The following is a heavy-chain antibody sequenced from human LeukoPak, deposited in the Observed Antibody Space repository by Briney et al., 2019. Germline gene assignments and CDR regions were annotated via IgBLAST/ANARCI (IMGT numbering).Heavy chain of an antibody. D-gene: IGHD4-17*01. CDR3: ARELYVDYGDYGDSGY. CDR2: INPNTGGT. J-gene: IGHJ4*02. CDR1: GYTFTGYY. Sequence: ASVKVFCKASGYTFTGYYMHWVRQAPGQGLEWMGWINPNTGGTNYAQKFQGRVTMTRDTSISTAYMDLSRLRSDDTAVYYCARELYVDYGDYGDSGYWGQGTLVTVSS. V-gene: IGHV1-2*02.